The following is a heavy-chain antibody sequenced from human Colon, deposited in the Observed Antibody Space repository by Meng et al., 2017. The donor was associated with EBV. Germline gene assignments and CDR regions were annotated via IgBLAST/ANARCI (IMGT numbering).Heavy chain of an antibody. J-gene: IGHJ5*02. Sequence: QVQLQESGPGLVKPSQTLSLTCTVSGGSISSGGFYWSWIRQHPGKGLEWIGYIYYSGSTYYNPSLRSRVAISIDTSKNQFSLKLTSVTAADTAVYFCARTNYGDYNWFDPWGQGPLVTVYS. CDR2: IYYSGST. CDR3: ARTNYGDYNWFDP. CDR1: GGSISSGGFY. D-gene: IGHD4-17*01. V-gene: IGHV4-31*03.